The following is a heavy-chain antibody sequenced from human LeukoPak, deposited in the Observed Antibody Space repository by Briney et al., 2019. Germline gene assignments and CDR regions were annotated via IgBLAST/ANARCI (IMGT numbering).Heavy chain of an antibody. J-gene: IGHJ1*01. Sequence: ASVKVSCKASGYTFSSYAISWVRQAPGQGLEWMGWINPNSGGTNYAQKFQGRVTMTRDTSIGTAYMELNRLRSDDTAVYYCARGSYDSSDFEYFHHWGQGTLVTVSS. D-gene: IGHD3-22*01. CDR2: INPNSGGT. CDR1: GYTFSSYA. CDR3: ARGSYDSSDFEYFHH. V-gene: IGHV1-2*02.